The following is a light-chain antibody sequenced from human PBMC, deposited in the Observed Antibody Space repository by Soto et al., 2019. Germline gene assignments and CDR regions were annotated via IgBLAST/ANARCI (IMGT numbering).Light chain of an antibody. J-gene: IGLJ1*01. CDR2: EVT. CDR3: SSFSGFSTV. CDR1: SSDVGGYNY. Sequence: LTQPPSASGSPGQSVTISCTGTSSDVGGYNYVSWYQQHPGKAPRLVIYEVTKRPSGVPDRFSGSKSGNTASPTVSGLQADDEADYYCSSFSGFSTVFGTGTKVTVL. V-gene: IGLV2-8*01.